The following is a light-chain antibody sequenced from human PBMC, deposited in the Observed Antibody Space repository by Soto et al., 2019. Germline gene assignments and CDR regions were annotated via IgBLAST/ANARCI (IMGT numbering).Light chain of an antibody. CDR3: FSYAGAYTFP. J-gene: IGLJ2*01. CDR2: DVT. CDR1: NSDVGGFNF. Sequence: QSVLTQPHSLSGSPGQSVTISCTGTNSDVGGFNFVSWYQQHPGKAPKLMIYDVTKRPSGVPDRFSGSKSGSTASLTISGLQAEDEADYYCFSYAGAYTFPFGGGTKLTVL. V-gene: IGLV2-11*01.